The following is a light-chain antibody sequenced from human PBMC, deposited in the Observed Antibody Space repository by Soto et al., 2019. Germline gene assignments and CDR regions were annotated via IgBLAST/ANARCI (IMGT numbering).Light chain of an antibody. Sequence: EIVMTQSPATLSVSPGXRATLSCRASQSVSSNLAWYQQKPGQAPRLLIFGASTRATGIPARFSGSGSGTEFTLTISSLQSEDFAVYYCQQYNEWPPLTFRGGTKVDIK. CDR3: QQYNEWPPLT. J-gene: IGKJ4*01. CDR1: QSVSSN. V-gene: IGKV3-15*01. CDR2: GAS.